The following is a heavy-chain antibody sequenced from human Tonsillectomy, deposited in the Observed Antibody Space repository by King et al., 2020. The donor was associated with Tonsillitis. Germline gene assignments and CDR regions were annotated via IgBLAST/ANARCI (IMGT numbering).Heavy chain of an antibody. J-gene: IGHJ5*02. Sequence: VQLQQWGAGLLKPSETLSLTCAVYGGSFSGYYWSWIRQTPGKGLEWIGEINYSGSSNYNPSLKSRVTISVDTSKNQFSLKLSSVTAADTAVYYCARVCCTSTSCSIGGWFDPWGQGTLVTVSS. D-gene: IGHD2-2*01. V-gene: IGHV4-34*01. CDR2: INYSGSS. CDR1: GGSFSGYY. CDR3: ARVCCTSTSCSIGGWFDP.